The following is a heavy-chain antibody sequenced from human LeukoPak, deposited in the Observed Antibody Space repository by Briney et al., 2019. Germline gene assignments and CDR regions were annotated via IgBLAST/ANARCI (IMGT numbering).Heavy chain of an antibody. V-gene: IGHV3-73*01. CDR1: GFTFSGSA. D-gene: IGHD3-22*01. CDR3: TRRGYYDSSGYYSDY. Sequence: PGGSLRPSCAASGFTFSGSAMHWVRQASGKGLEWVGRIRSKANSYATAYAASVKGRFTISRDDSKNTAYLQMNSLKTEDTAVYYCTRRGYYDSSGYYSDYWGQGTLVTVSS. CDR2: IRSKANSYAT. J-gene: IGHJ4*02.